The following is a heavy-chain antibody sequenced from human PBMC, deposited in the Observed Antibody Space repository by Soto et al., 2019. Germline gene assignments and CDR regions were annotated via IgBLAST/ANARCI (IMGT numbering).Heavy chain of an antibody. D-gene: IGHD6-6*01. CDR2: ISGSGGST. CDR1: GFTFSSYA. V-gene: IGHV3-23*01. Sequence: GSLRLSCAASGFTFSSYAMSWVRQAPGKGLEWVSAISGSGGSTYYADSVKGRFTISRDNSKNTLYLQMNSLRAEDTAVYYCAKDFEYSSSSAGPFDYWGHGTLVTVSS. J-gene: IGHJ4*01. CDR3: AKDFEYSSSSAGPFDY.